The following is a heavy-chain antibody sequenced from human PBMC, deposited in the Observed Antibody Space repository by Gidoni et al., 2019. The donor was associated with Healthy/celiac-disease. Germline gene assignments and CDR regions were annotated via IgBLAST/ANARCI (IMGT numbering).Heavy chain of an antibody. CDR1: GFTFSSYS. CDR3: ARGGGYSSGWYHY. Sequence: EVQLVESGGGLVKPGGSLRLSCAASGFTFSSYSMNWVRQAPGKGLEWVSSISSSSSYIYYADSVKGRFTISRDNAKNSLYLQMNSLRAEDTAVYYCARGGGYSSGWYHYWGQETLVTVSS. V-gene: IGHV3-21*01. CDR2: ISSSSSYI. D-gene: IGHD6-19*01. J-gene: IGHJ4*02.